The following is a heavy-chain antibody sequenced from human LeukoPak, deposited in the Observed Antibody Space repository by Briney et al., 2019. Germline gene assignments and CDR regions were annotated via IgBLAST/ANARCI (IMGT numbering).Heavy chain of an antibody. D-gene: IGHD3-10*01. CDR1: GFTFSSYS. CDR3: ATPLSIGGY. V-gene: IGHV3-48*01. Sequence: QPGGSLRLSCAVSGFTFSSYSMSWVRQAPGKGLEWVSYISSSSSSTIYYADSVKGRFTISRDNAKNSLYLQMNSLRAEDTAVYYCATPLSIGGYWGQGSLVTVSS. J-gene: IGHJ4*02. CDR2: ISSSSSSTI.